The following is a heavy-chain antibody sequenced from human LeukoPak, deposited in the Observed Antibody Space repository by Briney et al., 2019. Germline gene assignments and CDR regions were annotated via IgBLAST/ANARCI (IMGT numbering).Heavy chain of an antibody. V-gene: IGHV1-69*05. D-gene: IGHD3-9*01. J-gene: IGHJ4*02. CDR3: ARDLANDILTGLYY. Sequence: XXSCKASGGTFSSYAISWVRQAPGQGLEWMGRIIPIFGTANYAQKFQGRVTITTDESTSTAYMELSSLRSEDTAVYYCARDLANDILTGLYYWGQGTLVTVSS. CDR1: GGTFSSYA. CDR2: IIPIFGTA.